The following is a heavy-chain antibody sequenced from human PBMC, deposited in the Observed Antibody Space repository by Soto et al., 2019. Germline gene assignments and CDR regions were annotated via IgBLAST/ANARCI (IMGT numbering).Heavy chain of an antibody. CDR2: INHSGST. CDR1: GGSFSGYY. J-gene: IGHJ4*02. V-gene: IGHV4-34*01. CDR3: ARPHRTYSGYAPYDY. Sequence: SETLSLTCAVYGGSFSGYYWSWIRQPPGKGLEWIGEINHSGSTNYNPSLKSRVTISVDTSKNQFSLKLSSVTAADAAVYYCARPHRTYSGYAPYDYWGQGTLVTVSS. D-gene: IGHD5-12*01.